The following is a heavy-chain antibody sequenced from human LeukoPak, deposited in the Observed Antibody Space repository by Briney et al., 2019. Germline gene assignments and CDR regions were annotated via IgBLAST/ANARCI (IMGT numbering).Heavy chain of an antibody. D-gene: IGHD3-22*01. CDR1: GYTFTDYY. CDR3: ATVDYYDSSGLDY. V-gene: IGHV1-69-2*01. Sequence: VKVSCKVSGYTFTDYYMHWVQQAPGKGLEWMGLVDPEDGETIYAEKFQGRVTITADTSTDTAYMELSSLRSEDTAVYYCATVDYYDSSGLDYWGQGTLVTVTS. CDR2: VDPEDGET. J-gene: IGHJ4*02.